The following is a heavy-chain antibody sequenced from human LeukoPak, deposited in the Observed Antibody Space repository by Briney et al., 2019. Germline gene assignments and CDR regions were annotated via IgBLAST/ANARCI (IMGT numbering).Heavy chain of an antibody. D-gene: IGHD3-10*01. Sequence: ASVKVSCKASGYTFTSYGISWVRQAPGQGLEWMGWISAYNGNTNYAQKLQGRVTMTTDTSTSTAYMELRSLRSDDTAVYYCSRVGVLQWFGELEGMNWFDPWGQGTLVTVSS. CDR2: ISAYNGNT. J-gene: IGHJ5*01. V-gene: IGHV1-18*01. CDR3: SRVGVLQWFGELEGMNWFDP. CDR1: GYTFTSYG.